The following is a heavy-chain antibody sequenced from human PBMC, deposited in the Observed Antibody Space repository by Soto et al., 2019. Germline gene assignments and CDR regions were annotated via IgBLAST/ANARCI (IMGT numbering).Heavy chain of an antibody. CDR2: ISSSSSTI. D-gene: IGHD3-22*01. CDR1: GFTFSSYS. V-gene: IGHV3-48*02. Sequence: GGSLRLSCAASGFTFSSYSMNWVRQAPGKGLEWVSYISSSSSTIYYADSVKGRFTISRDNAKNSLYLQMNSLRDEDTAVYYCARAHSNYYDSSGYLFVTQSKTEEPSDYWGQGTLVTVSS. CDR3: ARAHSNYYDSSGYLFVTQSKTEEPSDY. J-gene: IGHJ4*02.